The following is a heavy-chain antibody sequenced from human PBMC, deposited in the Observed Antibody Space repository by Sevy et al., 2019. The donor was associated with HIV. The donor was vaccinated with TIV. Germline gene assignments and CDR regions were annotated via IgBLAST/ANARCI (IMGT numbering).Heavy chain of an antibody. J-gene: IGHJ6*02. CDR3: ARAWFRDFQLYYGMDV. V-gene: IGHV3-21*01. CDR1: GFAFSNYT. Sequence: GGSLRLSCAASGFAFSNYTMNWVRQAPGKGLEWISSISPNSGYIYYTDSVKGRFTISRDNAKNSLYLQMNSLRLEDTAVYYCARAWFRDFQLYYGMDVWGQGTTVTVSS. D-gene: IGHD3-10*01. CDR2: ISPNSGYI.